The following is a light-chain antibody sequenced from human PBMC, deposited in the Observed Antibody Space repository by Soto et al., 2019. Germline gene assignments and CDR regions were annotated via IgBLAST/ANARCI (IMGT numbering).Light chain of an antibody. Sequence: EIVLTQSPATLSLSPGERATLSCRASQSVSSYLAWYQQKPGQAPRLLIYDASNRETGIPARFSGSGSGTEFTLTISSLEPEDVAVYYCQQRSNWTITFGQGTRLEIK. J-gene: IGKJ5*01. CDR3: QQRSNWTIT. CDR1: QSVSSY. V-gene: IGKV3-11*01. CDR2: DAS.